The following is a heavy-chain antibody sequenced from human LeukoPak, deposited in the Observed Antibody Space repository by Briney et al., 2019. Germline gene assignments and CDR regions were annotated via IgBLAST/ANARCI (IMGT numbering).Heavy chain of an antibody. J-gene: IGHJ6*02. V-gene: IGHV3-30*18. CDR2: ISYDGSNK. D-gene: IGHD3-3*01. CDR1: GFTFSSYG. Sequence: GGSLRLSCAASGFTFSSYGMHWVRQAPGKGLEWVAVISYDGSNKYYADSVKGRFTISRDNSKNTLYLQMNSLRAEDTAVYYCAKSYDFWSGYYPLYYYYGMDVWGQGTTVTVSS. CDR3: AKSYDFWSGYYPLYYYYGMDV.